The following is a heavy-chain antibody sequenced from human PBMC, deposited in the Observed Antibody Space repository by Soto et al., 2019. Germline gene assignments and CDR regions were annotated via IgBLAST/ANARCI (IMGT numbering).Heavy chain of an antibody. D-gene: IGHD1-26*01. CDR1: GYTFTGYY. CDR3: ARSEGGKWAPASGAFDI. J-gene: IGHJ3*02. CDR2: INPNSGGT. V-gene: IGHV1-2*04. Sequence: QVQLVQSGAEVKKPGASVKVSCKASGYTFTGYYMHWVRQAPGQGLEWMGWINPNSGGTNYAQKFQGWVTMTRDTSLSTAYMELSRLRSDDTAVYYCARSEGGKWAPASGAFDIWGQGTMVTVSS.